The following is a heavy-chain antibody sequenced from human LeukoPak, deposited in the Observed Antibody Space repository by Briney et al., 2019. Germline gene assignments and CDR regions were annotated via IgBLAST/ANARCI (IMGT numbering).Heavy chain of an antibody. V-gene: IGHV3-74*01. J-gene: IGHJ4*02. Sequence: GGSLRLSCAASGFTFSSYWMHWVRQAPGKGLVWVSRINSDGSSTSYADSVKGRFTISRDNAKNTLYLRMNSLRAEDTAVYYCARENSGIEDFDYWGQGTLVTVSS. CDR3: ARENSGIEDFDY. CDR2: INSDGSST. D-gene: IGHD1-26*01. CDR1: GFTFSSYW.